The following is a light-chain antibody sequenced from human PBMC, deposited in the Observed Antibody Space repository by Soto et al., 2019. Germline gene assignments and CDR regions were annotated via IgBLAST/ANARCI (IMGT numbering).Light chain of an antibody. CDR1: QDIKNY. V-gene: IGKV1-33*01. J-gene: IGKJ4*01. CDR2: EAS. CDR3: KQCDDFIT. Sequence: DIQMTQSPSSLSASVGDRVTITCQASQDIKNYLNWYQQKPGKAPKLLIYEASNLETGVKSKFSGSGFGRSFTFNISSLQTEDITNYYCKQCDDFITFGGGTRIEIK.